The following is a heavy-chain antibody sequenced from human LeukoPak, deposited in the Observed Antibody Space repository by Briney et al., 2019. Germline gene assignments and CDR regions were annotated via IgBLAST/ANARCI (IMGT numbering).Heavy chain of an antibody. Sequence: PGRSLRLSCAASGFTFSSYAMHWVRQAPGKGLEWVAVISYDGSNKYYADSVKGRFTISRDNSKNTLYLQMNSLRAEDTAVYYCARDRPTVVTPGLADYWGQGTLVTVSS. CDR2: ISYDGSNK. CDR1: GFTFSSYA. D-gene: IGHD4-23*01. J-gene: IGHJ4*02. V-gene: IGHV3-30-3*01. CDR3: ARDRPTVVTPGLADY.